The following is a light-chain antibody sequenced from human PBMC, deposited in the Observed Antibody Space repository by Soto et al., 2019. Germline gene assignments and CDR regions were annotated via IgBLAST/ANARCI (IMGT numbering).Light chain of an antibody. Sequence: QSVLTQAPSASGIPGQRVTISCSRSSSNIGSNYVYWYQQLPGTAPKLLIYRNNQRPSGVPDRFSGSKSGTSASLAISGLRSEDEADYYCAAWDDSLSGYVFGTGTKVT. V-gene: IGLV1-47*01. CDR3: AAWDDSLSGYV. CDR1: SSNIGSNY. CDR2: RNN. J-gene: IGLJ1*01.